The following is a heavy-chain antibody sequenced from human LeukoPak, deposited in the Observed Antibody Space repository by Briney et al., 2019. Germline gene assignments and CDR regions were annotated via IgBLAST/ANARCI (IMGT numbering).Heavy chain of an antibody. CDR1: GGTFSSYA. D-gene: IGHD2-2*01. CDR3: AREERAIVVVPAAPSWFDP. J-gene: IGHJ5*02. CDR2: IIPIFGTA. V-gene: IGHV1-69*01. Sequence: SVKVSCKASGGTFSSYAISWVRQAPGQGLEWMGGIIPIFGTANYAQKFQGRVTITADESTSTAYMELSSLRSEDTAVYYCAREERAIVVVPAAPSWFDPWGQGTLVTVSS.